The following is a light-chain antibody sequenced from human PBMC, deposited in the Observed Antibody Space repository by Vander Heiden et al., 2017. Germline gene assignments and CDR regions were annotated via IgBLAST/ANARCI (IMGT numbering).Light chain of an antibody. CDR1: SSDVGSYHR. V-gene: IGLV2-18*02. CDR2: EVS. CDR3: SSFTSSSTPYV. Sequence: QSALTQPPSVSGSPGQSATISCTGSSSDVGSYHRVSGYQQPPGTAPKLIISEVSNRPSGVPDRFSGSKSGNTASLTISGLQAEDEADYYCSSFTSSSTPYVFGTGTKVTVL. J-gene: IGLJ1*01.